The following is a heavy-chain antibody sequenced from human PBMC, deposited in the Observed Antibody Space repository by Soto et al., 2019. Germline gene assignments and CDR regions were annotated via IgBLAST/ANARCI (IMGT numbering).Heavy chain of an antibody. J-gene: IGHJ4*02. D-gene: IGHD3-22*01. Sequence: GGSLRLSCAASGFTFSSYWMHWVRQAPGRGLVWVSHINSDGSTTTYADSVEGRFTISRDNSRNTLYLQMNSLRAEDTAVYYCARDYYKYYDSSGYYRSPAYWGQGTLVTVSS. CDR2: INSDGSTT. CDR3: ARDYYKYYDSSGYYRSPAY. V-gene: IGHV3-74*01. CDR1: GFTFSSYW.